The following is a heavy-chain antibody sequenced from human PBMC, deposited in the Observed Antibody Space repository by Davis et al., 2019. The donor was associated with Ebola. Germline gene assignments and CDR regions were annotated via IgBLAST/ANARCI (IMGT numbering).Heavy chain of an antibody. Sequence: MPSETLSLTCAVSGGSISSSNWWSWVRQPPGKGLEWIGEIYHGGSTNYNPSLKSRVTISVDKSKNQFSLKLNSVTAADTAVYYCARDHSWIQLSSDYYGMDVWGQGTTVTVSS. J-gene: IGHJ6*02. CDR3: ARDHSWIQLSSDYYGMDV. D-gene: IGHD5-18*01. CDR1: GGSISSSNW. CDR2: IYHGGST. V-gene: IGHV4-4*02.